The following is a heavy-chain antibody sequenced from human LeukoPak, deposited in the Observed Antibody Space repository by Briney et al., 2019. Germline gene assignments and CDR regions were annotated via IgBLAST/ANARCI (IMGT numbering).Heavy chain of an antibody. CDR3: ASSYCSSTSCQQGAFDI. CDR2: INPNSGGT. V-gene: IGHV1-2*06. J-gene: IGHJ3*02. D-gene: IGHD2-2*01. CDR1: GYTFTGYY. Sequence: GASVKVSCKASGYTFTGYYMHWVRQAPGQGLEWMGRINPNSGGTNYAQKFQGRVTMTRDTSISTAYMELSRLRSDDTAVYYCASSYCSSTSCQQGAFDIWGQGTMVTVSS.